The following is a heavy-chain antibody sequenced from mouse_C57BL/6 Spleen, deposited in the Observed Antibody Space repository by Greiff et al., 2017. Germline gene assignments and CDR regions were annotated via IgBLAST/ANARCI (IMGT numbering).Heavy chain of an antibody. J-gene: IGHJ2*01. D-gene: IGHD1-1*01. V-gene: IGHV1-5*01. Sequence: VQLQQSGTVLARPGASVKMSCKTSGYTFTSYWMHWVKQRPGQGLEWIGAIYPGNSDTSYNQKFKGKAKLTAVTSASTAYMELSSLTNEDSAVYYCTRRITTVSYYFDYWGQGTTLTVSS. CDR2: IYPGNSDT. CDR3: TRRITTVSYYFDY. CDR1: GYTFTSYW.